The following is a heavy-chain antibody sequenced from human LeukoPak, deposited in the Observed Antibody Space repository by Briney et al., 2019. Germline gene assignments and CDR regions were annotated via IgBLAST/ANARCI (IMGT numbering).Heavy chain of an antibody. V-gene: IGHV3-7*03. CDR1: GFTFSNFW. CDR3: AKGRAPTEDNWFDP. Sequence: PGGSLRLSCAASGFTFSNFWMSWVRQAPGKGLEWVANIRQDGNEKYYLDSVKGRFTISRDNAKNSLYLQMNSLRAEDTALYYCAKGRAPTEDNWFDPWGQGTLVTVSS. D-gene: IGHD2-15*01. J-gene: IGHJ5*02. CDR2: IRQDGNEK.